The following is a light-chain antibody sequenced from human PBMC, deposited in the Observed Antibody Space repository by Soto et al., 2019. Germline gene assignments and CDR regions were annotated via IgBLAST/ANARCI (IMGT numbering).Light chain of an antibody. V-gene: IGLV2-23*02. CDR1: SSNVGSYNF. CDR3: CSYAGNNALV. Sequence: QSVLTQPASVSGSRGQSITISCTGTSSNVGSYNFVSWYRQYPGKAPEPIIYEVSQRPSTFFNRFSGSKSGNTASLTISGLQSDDEADYYCCSYAGNNALVFGGGTKLTVL. CDR2: EVS. J-gene: IGLJ3*02.